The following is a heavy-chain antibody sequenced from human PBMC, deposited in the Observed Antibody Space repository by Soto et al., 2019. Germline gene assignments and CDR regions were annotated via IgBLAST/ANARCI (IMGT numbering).Heavy chain of an antibody. Sequence: SETLSLTCTVSRGSINNSYWTWIRQPPGKRLEWIGYIHYTGTTNHNPSLRGRVTMSVDTSNNQFSLKLSSVTAADTAVYYCVRVANRGLFDYRGPGNSVIVSS. D-gene: IGHD2-21*01. CDR1: RGSINNSY. CDR3: VRVANRGLFDY. V-gene: IGHV4-59*01. J-gene: IGHJ4*02. CDR2: IHYTGTT.